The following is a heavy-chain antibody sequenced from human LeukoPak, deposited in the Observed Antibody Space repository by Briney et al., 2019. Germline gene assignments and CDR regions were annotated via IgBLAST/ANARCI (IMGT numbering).Heavy chain of an antibody. Sequence: GGSLRLSCVASGFNLNSRWMDWVRQAPGKGLGWVANIKGDGSEKNYADSVKGRFSISRDNAENSLYLQMNSLRVEDTAVYYCAREYWYFDLWGRGTLVTVSS. CDR1: GFNLNSRW. J-gene: IGHJ2*01. CDR2: IKGDGSEK. V-gene: IGHV3-7*01. CDR3: AREYWYFDL.